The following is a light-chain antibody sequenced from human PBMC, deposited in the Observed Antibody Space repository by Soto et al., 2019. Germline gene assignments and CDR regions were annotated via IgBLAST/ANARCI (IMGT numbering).Light chain of an antibody. CDR3: QQSYSTPWT. CDR1: QSISSY. Sequence: DIQLTQSASSLSAFIGGRVTITCRASQSISSYLDWYQQKPGKAPKLLIYAASSLQSGVPSRFSGSGSGTDFTLTISSLQPEDFATYYCQQSYSTPWTFGQGTKVDIK. V-gene: IGKV1-39*01. J-gene: IGKJ1*01. CDR2: AAS.